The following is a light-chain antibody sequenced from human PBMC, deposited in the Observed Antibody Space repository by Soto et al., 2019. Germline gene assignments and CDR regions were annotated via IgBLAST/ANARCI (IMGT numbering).Light chain of an antibody. V-gene: IGKV1-5*01. CDR2: DAS. Sequence: DIQMTQSPSTLSASVGDRVTITCRASQSISSWLAWYQQKPGKAPKLLIYDASSLETGVPSRFSGSGSGTDFTLTVSSLQPDDVATYYCQQYHSYSVTFGQGTRLENK. J-gene: IGKJ5*01. CDR1: QSISSW. CDR3: QQYHSYSVT.